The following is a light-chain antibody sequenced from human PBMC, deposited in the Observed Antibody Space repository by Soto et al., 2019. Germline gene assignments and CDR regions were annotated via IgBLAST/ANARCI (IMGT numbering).Light chain of an antibody. Sequence: EIVLTQSPATLSLSPGDRATLSCRASQSVRSYLAWYQQKPGQAPRLLIYDASNRATGIPARFSGSGSGTDFTLTIPSLEPEDFAVYYCHQRSDWPSTFGGGTKVEIK. CDR3: HQRSDWPST. V-gene: IGKV3-11*01. CDR1: QSVRSY. J-gene: IGKJ4*01. CDR2: DAS.